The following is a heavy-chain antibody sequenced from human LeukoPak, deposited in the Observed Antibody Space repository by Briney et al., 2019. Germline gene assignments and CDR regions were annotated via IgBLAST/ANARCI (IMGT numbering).Heavy chain of an antibody. CDR3: ARNQKTYYDFWSGYPRGGFDY. D-gene: IGHD3-3*01. CDR2: IYYSGST. J-gene: IGHJ4*02. CDR1: GGSISSSSYY. Sequence: SETLSLTCTVSGGSISSSSYYWGWIRQPPGKGLEWIGSIYYSGSTYYNPSLKSRVTISVDTSKNQFSLKLSSVTAADTAVYYCARNQKTYYDFWSGYPRGGFDYWGQGTLVTVSS. V-gene: IGHV4-39*07.